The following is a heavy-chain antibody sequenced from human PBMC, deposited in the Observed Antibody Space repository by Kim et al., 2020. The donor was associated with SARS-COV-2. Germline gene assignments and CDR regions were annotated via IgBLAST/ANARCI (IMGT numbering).Heavy chain of an antibody. J-gene: IGHJ6*02. Sequence: GGSLRLSCAASGFTFSSYSMNWVRQAPGKGLEWVSSISSSSSYIYYADSVKGRFTISRDNAKNSLYLQMNSLRAEDTAVYYCASSPVGYYYYGMDVWGQGTXVTVSS. V-gene: IGHV3-21*01. CDR2: ISSSSSYI. CDR3: ASSPVGYYYYGMDV. CDR1: GFTFSSYS. D-gene: IGHD1-26*01.